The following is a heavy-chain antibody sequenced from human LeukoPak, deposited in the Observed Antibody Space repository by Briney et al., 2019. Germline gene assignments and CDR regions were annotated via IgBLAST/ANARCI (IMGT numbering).Heavy chain of an antibody. CDR2: IYYSGST. CDR3: ARDGATTAVGDAFDI. J-gene: IGHJ3*02. D-gene: IGHD1-26*01. CDR1: GGSISSYY. Sequence: SETLSLTCTVPGGSISSYYWSWIRQPPGKGLEWIGYIYYSGSTNYNPSLKSRVTISVDASKNQFSLKLSSVTAADTAVYYCARDGATTAVGDAFDIWGQGTMVTVSS. V-gene: IGHV4-59*01.